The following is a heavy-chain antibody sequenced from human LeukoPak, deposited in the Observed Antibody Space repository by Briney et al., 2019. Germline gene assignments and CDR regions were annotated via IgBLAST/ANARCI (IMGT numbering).Heavy chain of an antibody. J-gene: IGHJ4*02. CDR2: INQVASEK. CDR3: VRDGGYYGPDS. V-gene: IGHV3-7*04. CDR1: GFTISFYW. Sequence: GGSLRLSCAASGFTISFYWMSWVRQAPGKGLEWVAKINQVASEKNYVDSVKGRFTISRDNAKNSLYHQMNRVRAEDTAMYYCVRDGGYYGPDSWGQGALVSISS. D-gene: IGHD3-10*01.